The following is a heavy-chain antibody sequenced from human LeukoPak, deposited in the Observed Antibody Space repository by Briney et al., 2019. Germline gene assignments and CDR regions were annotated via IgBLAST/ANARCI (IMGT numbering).Heavy chain of an antibody. CDR1: GYTFTSYD. V-gene: IGHV1-8*01. J-gene: IGHJ3*02. Sequence: ASVKVSCKASGYTFTSYDINWVRQATGQGLEWMGWMNPNSGNTGYAQKFQGRVTITRDTSASTAYMELSSLRSEDTAVYYCALFPADDAFDIWGQGTMVTVSS. D-gene: IGHD2-21*01. CDR3: ALFPADDAFDI. CDR2: MNPNSGNT.